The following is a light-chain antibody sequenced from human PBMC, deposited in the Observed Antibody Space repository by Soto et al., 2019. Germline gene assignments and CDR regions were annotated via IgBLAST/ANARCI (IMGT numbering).Light chain of an antibody. CDR2: EVT. J-gene: IGLJ3*02. CDR1: SSDVGGYNY. Sequence: QSVLTQPASVSGSPGQSINLSCTGTSSDVGGYNYVSWYQHHPGKAPKLMIYEVTNRPSGVSDRFSGSRSGNTASLTISGLQAEDESDYYGISYTSSSTWVFGGGTK. CDR3: ISYTSSSTWV. V-gene: IGLV2-14*01.